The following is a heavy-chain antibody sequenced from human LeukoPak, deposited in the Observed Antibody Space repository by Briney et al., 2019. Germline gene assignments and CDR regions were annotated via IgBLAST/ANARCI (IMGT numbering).Heavy chain of an antibody. Sequence: PGGSLRLSCAASGFTFSNYWLYWVRQAPGKGLVWVSRINTDGSSTTYADSVKGRFSISRDNAKNPLYLQMNSLRAEDTAVYYCARDNTYVPDYWGQGTLVTVSS. CDR1: GFTFSNYW. D-gene: IGHD3-16*01. V-gene: IGHV3-74*01. CDR3: ARDNTYVPDY. CDR2: INTDGSST. J-gene: IGHJ4*02.